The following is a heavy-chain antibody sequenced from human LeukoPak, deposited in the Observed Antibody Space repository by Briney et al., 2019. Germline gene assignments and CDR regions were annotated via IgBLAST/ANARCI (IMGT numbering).Heavy chain of an antibody. CDR2: IYHSGST. CDR3: ARGAYGDYVYGDYFDY. D-gene: IGHD2-21*02. J-gene: IGHJ4*02. V-gene: IGHV4-30-2*06. Sequence: SETLSLTCTVSGGSISSYYWGWIRQSPGKGLEWIGYIYHSGSTFYNPSLKSRVTISVDRSKNQFSLKLTSVTAADTAVYYCARGAYGDYVYGDYFDYWGQGTLVTVSS. CDR1: GGSISSYY.